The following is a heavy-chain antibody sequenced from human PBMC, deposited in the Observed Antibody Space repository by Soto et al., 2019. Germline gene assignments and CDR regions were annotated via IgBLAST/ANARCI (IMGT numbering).Heavy chain of an antibody. Sequence: QVQLVQSGAEVKKPGSSVKVSCKASGGTFSSYAISWVRQAPGQGLEWMGGIIPIFGTANYAQKFQGRVTITADESTSTAYIELSSLRSEDTAVYYCARDHGCSSTSCYTWFDPWGQGTLVTVSS. CDR1: GGTFSSYA. CDR3: ARDHGCSSTSCYTWFDP. D-gene: IGHD2-2*02. CDR2: IIPIFGTA. V-gene: IGHV1-69*01. J-gene: IGHJ5*02.